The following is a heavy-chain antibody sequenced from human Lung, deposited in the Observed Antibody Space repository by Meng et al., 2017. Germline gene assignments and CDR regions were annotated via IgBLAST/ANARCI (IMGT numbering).Heavy chain of an antibody. CDR2: INAGNGNT. V-gene: IGHV1-3*01. D-gene: IGHD2-8*01. CDR3: ARGEGYCTNGVCSPGY. J-gene: IGHJ4*02. CDR1: GYTFTSYA. Sequence: QVQLVQSGAEVKKPGAAGKGSGKASGYTFTSYAMHWVRQAPGQRLEWMGWINAGNGNTKYSQKFQGRVTITRDTSASTAYMELSSLRSEDTAVYYCARGEGYCTNGVCSPGYWGQGTLVTVSS.